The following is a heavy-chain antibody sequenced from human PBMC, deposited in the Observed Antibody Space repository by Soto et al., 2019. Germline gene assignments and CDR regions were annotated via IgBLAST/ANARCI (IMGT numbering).Heavy chain of an antibody. Sequence: PSETLCLTCTVSGGSLSRNNFYLARVPQPPGKGPEWIGGFFYNGSTHYHPSPKSRITISVDTPKNQFSLRLTSVTAADTAVYYCERLAGYCSSNGCHGDYAMDVWGQGTRVTVSS. D-gene: IGHD2-2*01. CDR1: GGSLSRNNFY. J-gene: IGHJ6*02. V-gene: IGHV4-39*01. CDR3: ERLAGYCSSNGCHGDYAMDV. CDR2: FFYNGST.